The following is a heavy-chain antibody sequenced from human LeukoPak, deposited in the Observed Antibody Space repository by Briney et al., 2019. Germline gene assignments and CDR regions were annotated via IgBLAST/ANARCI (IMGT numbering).Heavy chain of an antibody. CDR1: GGSVNSGSYY. D-gene: IGHD5-24*01. CDR2: VSYTGST. V-gene: IGHV4-61*01. J-gene: IGHJ4*02. Sequence: SETLSLTCTVSGGSVNSGSYYWTWIRQPPGKGLEWIGYVSYTGSTNYNPSLKSRVTISLDTSKNQISLKLSSVTAADTAVYYCTTGGGWLTDYWGQGTLVTVSS. CDR3: TTGGGWLTDY.